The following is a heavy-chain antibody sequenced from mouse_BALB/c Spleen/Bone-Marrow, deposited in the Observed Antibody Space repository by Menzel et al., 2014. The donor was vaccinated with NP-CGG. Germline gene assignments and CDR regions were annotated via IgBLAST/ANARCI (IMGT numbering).Heavy chain of an antibody. D-gene: IGHD3-2*01. CDR1: GFNIKDTY. J-gene: IGHJ4*01. V-gene: IGHV14-3*02. Sequence: VQLQQSGAELVKPGASVKLSWTASGFNIKDTYMHWVKQRPEQGLEWIGRIDPANGNTKYDPKFQGKATITADTSSKTAYLQLSKLTSEDTAVYYCARYDSDCSYGMDYWGQGTSVTVSS. CDR3: ARYDSDCSYGMDY. CDR2: IDPANGNT.